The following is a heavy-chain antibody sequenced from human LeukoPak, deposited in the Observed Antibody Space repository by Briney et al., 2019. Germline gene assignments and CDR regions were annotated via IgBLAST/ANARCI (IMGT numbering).Heavy chain of an antibody. V-gene: IGHV1-46*01. J-gene: IGHJ5*02. CDR2: INPSGGST. Sequence: ASVKVSCKASGYTFTSYYMHWVRQAPGQGLEWMGIINPSGGSTSYAQKFQGRVTMTRDMSTSTVYMELGSLRSEDTAVYYCAREAGLLWFGEQRYYNWFDPWGQGTLVTVSS. CDR1: GYTFTSYY. D-gene: IGHD3-10*01. CDR3: AREAGLLWFGEQRYYNWFDP.